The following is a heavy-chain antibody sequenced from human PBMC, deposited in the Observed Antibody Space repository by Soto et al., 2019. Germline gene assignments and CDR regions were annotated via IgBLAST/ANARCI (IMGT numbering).Heavy chain of an antibody. Sequence: GGSLRLSCAASGFTFSDHYMDWVRQAPGKGLEWVGRSRNKAKSYTTEYAASVKGRFTISRDDSKNSLYLQMNSLNTEDTAVYFCVSSTVGGSSGSFSPLDYWGQGTLVTVSS. CDR2: SRNKAKSYTT. J-gene: IGHJ4*02. CDR1: GFTFSDHY. V-gene: IGHV3-72*01. CDR3: VSSTVGGSSGSFSPLDY. D-gene: IGHD2-15*01.